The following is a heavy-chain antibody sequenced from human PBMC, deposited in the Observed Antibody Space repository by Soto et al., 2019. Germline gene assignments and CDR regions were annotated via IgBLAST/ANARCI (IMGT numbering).Heavy chain of an antibody. D-gene: IGHD2-15*01. CDR1: GSPFTSYA. Sequence: VSCKASGSPFTSYAMHWVRQASGQSHERMGCINAGNGKTKYSQKFQGRDTITRDTSARTAYMELSSLRSEHTAVYYSARVWVVAAPDRYCRVGRCYADEYGMEVWGRVPTVTV. J-gene: IGHJ6*02. V-gene: IGHV1-3*01. CDR2: INAGNGKT. CDR3: ARVWVVAAPDRYCRVGRCYADEYGMEV.